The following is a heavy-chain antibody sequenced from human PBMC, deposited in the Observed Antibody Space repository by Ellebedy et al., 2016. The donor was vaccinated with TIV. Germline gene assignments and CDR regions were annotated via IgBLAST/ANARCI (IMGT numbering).Heavy chain of an antibody. J-gene: IGHJ6*02. V-gene: IGHV3-23*01. CDR1: GFTFRNYA. Sequence: GESLKISCAASGFTFRNYAINWVRQAPGKGLEWGSVVGGTVENTFYADSVKGRFTISRDNSKHTLYLQMNSLRVDDTAIYYCARDKGRPPANLNVWGQGTAVTVSS. CDR3: ARDKGRPPANLNV. D-gene: IGHD2-2*01. CDR2: VGGTVENT.